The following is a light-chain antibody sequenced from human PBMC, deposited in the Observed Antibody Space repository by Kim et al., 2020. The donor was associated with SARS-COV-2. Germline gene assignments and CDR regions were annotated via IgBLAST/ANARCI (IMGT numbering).Light chain of an antibody. J-gene: IGKJ2*01. V-gene: IGKV1-9*01. Sequence: IQLTQSPSSLSASVGDRVTITCRTSQGISSYLAWFQQHPGKAPKLLIYAASTLQGGVPSRFSGSGSGTEFTLTIGSLQPEDFATYYCQQLNSYPPTFGQGTKLEI. CDR2: AAS. CDR1: QGISSY. CDR3: QQLNSYPPT.